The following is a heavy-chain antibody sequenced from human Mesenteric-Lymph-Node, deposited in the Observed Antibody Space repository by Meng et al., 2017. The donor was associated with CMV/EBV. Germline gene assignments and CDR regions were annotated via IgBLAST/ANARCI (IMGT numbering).Heavy chain of an antibody. CDR1: GFTFSSYW. Sequence: GESLKISCAASGFTFSSYWMSWVRQAPGKGLEWVANIKQDGSEKYYVDSAKGRFTISRDNAKNSLYLQMNSLRAEDTAVYYCARDGTYYDFWSAFDIWGQGTMVTVSS. J-gene: IGHJ3*02. CDR2: IKQDGSEK. V-gene: IGHV3-7*01. D-gene: IGHD3-3*01. CDR3: ARDGTYYDFWSAFDI.